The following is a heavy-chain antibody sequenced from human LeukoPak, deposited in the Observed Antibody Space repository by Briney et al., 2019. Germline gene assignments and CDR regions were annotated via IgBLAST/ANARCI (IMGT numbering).Heavy chain of an antibody. Sequence: PGGSLRLSCAASGFTFSTYSMNCLRQARGKGLEWVSYIRSSSSTIYYADSVKGRFTISRDNAKNSLYLQMNSLRAEDTAVYYCASMTQGYWGQGTLVSVSS. D-gene: IGHD2-21*02. V-gene: IGHV3-48*01. CDR3: ASMTQGY. CDR2: IRSSSSTI. CDR1: GFTFSTYS. J-gene: IGHJ4*02.